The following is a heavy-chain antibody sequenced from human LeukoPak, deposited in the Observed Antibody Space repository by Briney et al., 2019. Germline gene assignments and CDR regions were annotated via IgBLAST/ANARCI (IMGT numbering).Heavy chain of an antibody. V-gene: IGHV1-69*06. J-gene: IGHJ4*02. CDR1: GYTLTELS. D-gene: IGHD5-18*01. Sequence: ASVKVSCKVSGYTLTELSMHWVRQAPGQGLEWMGGIIPIFGTANYAQKFQGRVTITADKSTSTAYMELSSLRSEDTAVYYCARGGYSYAPGPYYFDYWGQGTLVTVSS. CDR3: ARGGYSYAPGPYYFDY. CDR2: IIPIFGTA.